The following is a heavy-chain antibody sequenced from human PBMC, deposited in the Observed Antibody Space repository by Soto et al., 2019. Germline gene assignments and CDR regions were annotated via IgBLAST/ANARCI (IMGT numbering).Heavy chain of an antibody. CDR3: ATRRSYYDFWSGPQDDSMDV. V-gene: IGHV1-69*06. D-gene: IGHD3-3*01. J-gene: IGHJ6*02. CDR1: GGTFSSYA. CDR2: IIPIFGTA. Sequence: QVQLVQSGAEVKKPGSSVKVSCKASGGTFSSYAISWVRQAPGQGLEWMGGIIPIFGTANYAQKFQGRVTITADKSTSTAYMELSSLRSEDTAVYYCATRRSYYDFWSGPQDDSMDVWGQGTTVTVSS.